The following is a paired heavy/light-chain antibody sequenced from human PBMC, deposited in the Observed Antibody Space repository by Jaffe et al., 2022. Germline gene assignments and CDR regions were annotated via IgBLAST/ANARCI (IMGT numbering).Heavy chain of an antibody. CDR2: IYHSGST. D-gene: IGHD3-10*01. V-gene: IGHV4-38-2*01. CDR1: GYSISSGYY. J-gene: IGHJ4*02. CDR3: ARGKYYYGSGSYSAPSTGDY. Sequence: QVQLQESGPGLVKPSETLSLTCAVSGYSISSGYYWGWIRQPPGKGLEWIGSIYHSGSTYYNPSLKSRVTISVDTSKNQFSLKLSSVTAADTAVYYCARGKYYYGSGSYSAPSTGDYWGQGTLVTVSS.
Light chain of an antibody. Sequence: EIVLTQSPATLSLSPGERATLSCRASQSVSSYLAWYQQKPGQAPRLLIYDASNRATGIPARFSGSGSGTDFTLTISSLEPEDFAVYYCQQRSNWPPVVTFGGGTKVEIK. CDR2: DAS. CDR1: QSVSSY. V-gene: IGKV3-11*01. J-gene: IGKJ4*01. CDR3: QQRSNWPPVVT.